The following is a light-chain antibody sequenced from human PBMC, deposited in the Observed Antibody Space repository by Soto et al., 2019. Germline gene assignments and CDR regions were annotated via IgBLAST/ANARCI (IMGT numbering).Light chain of an antibody. V-gene: IGLV2-14*03. Sequence: QSALTQPASVSGSPGQSITISCTGTSSDVGYYNYVSWYQQHPGKAPKLMIYDVHYQPSGVSDRFSGSMSGNTASLTLSGLQAEDEADYYCSSYTSSSTLVFGTGTKLTVL. CDR2: DVH. CDR1: SSDVGYYNY. CDR3: SSYTSSSTLV. J-gene: IGLJ1*01.